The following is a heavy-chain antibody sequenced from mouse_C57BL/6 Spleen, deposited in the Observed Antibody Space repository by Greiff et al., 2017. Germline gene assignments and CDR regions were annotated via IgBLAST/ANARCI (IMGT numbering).Heavy chain of an antibody. J-gene: IGHJ4*01. CDR3: ARQGDGYSYAMDD. Sequence: QVQLKQSGPELVKPGASVKISCKASGYAFSSSWMNWVKQRPGKGLEWIGRIYPGDGDTNYNGKFKGKATLTAEKSSSTAYMQLSSLTSEDSAVYFCARQGDGYSYAMDDWGQGNSVTGSS. D-gene: IGHD2-3*01. CDR1: GYAFSSSW. CDR2: IYPGDGDT. V-gene: IGHV1-82*01.